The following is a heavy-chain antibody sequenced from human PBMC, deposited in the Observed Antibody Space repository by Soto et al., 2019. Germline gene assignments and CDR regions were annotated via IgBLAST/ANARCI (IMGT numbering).Heavy chain of an antibody. V-gene: IGHV3-21*01. CDR2: ISSSSSYI. CDR3: ASTDFGIVVVPAAMLVDY. Sequence: GGSLKFPFPASQSTSRTKTINWFPQLPGKALEWVSSISSSSSYIYYADSVKGRFTISRDNAKNSLYLQMNSLRAEDTAVYYCASTDFGIVVVPAAMLVDYWGQGTLVTVSS. J-gene: IGHJ4*02. CDR1: QSTSRTKT. D-gene: IGHD2-2*01.